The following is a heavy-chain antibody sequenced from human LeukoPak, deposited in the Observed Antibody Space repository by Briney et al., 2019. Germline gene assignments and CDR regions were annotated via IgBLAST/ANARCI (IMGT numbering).Heavy chain of an antibody. Sequence: PSETLSLTCAVYGGSFSGYYWSWIRQPPGKGLEWIGEINHSGSTNYNPSLKSRVTISVDTSKNQFSLKLSSVTAADTAVYYCAGEVGAREGNWFDPWGQGTLVTVSS. CDR3: AGEVGAREGNWFDP. CDR2: INHSGST. D-gene: IGHD1-26*01. V-gene: IGHV4-34*01. CDR1: GGSFSGYY. J-gene: IGHJ5*02.